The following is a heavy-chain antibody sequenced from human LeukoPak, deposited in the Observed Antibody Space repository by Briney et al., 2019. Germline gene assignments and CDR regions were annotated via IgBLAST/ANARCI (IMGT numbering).Heavy chain of an antibody. CDR3: ARSGGSGPPNS. V-gene: IGHV3-48*04. D-gene: IGHD3-10*01. J-gene: IGHJ4*02. Sequence: PGGSLRLSCAASGLTFISYSMTWVRQAPGKGLEWVSYISSSSSTIFYADSVKGRFTFSRDNAKNSLYLQMNSLRAEDTAVYYCARSGGSGPPNSWGQGTLVTVSS. CDR2: ISSSSSTI. CDR1: GLTFISYS.